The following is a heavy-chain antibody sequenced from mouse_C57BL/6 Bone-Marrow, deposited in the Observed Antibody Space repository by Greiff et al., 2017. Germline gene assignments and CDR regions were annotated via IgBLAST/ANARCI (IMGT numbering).Heavy chain of an antibody. Sequence: QVQLQQPGAELVQPGASVKLSCQASGYTFTSYWMHWVKQRPGRGLEWIGRIDPNSGGTKYNEKFKSKATLTVDKPSSTAYMQLSSLTSEDSAVYYCARNDYGSSYNWYVDVWGTGTTVTVSS. V-gene: IGHV1-72*01. CDR2: IDPNSGGT. J-gene: IGHJ1*03. CDR3: ARNDYGSSYNWYVDV. CDR1: GYTFTSYW. D-gene: IGHD1-1*01.